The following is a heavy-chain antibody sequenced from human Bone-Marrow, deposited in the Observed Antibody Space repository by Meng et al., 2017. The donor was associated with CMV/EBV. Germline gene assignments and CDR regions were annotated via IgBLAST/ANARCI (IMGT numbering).Heavy chain of an antibody. D-gene: IGHD3-10*01. V-gene: IGHV4-39*01. CDR1: GGPISSGRYY. Sequence: SGTLSLTFPVSGGPISSGRYYGCWIRQPPGKGLEWLGNAYYGVTTYYNPSLKSRVTISLDTSKNQFSLKVDSVTAADTAVYYCVRRVSGSSFRDYWGQGTLVTVSS. CDR2: AYYGVTT. J-gene: IGHJ4*02. CDR3: VRRVSGSSFRDY.